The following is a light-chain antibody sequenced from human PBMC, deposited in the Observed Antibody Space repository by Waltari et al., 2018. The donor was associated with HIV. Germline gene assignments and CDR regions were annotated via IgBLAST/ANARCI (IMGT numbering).Light chain of an antibody. CDR1: QSVSKNY. CDR2: GAS. J-gene: IGKJ3*01. CDR3: QQYGSSPCT. V-gene: IGKV3-20*01. Sequence: EIVLTQSPGTLSLSPGERATLSCRASQSVSKNYLAWYQQKSGQAPRLLIYGASSRATGIADRFRGSGSGTDFTLTISRLEPEDFAVYYCQQYGSSPCTFGPGTKVDVK.